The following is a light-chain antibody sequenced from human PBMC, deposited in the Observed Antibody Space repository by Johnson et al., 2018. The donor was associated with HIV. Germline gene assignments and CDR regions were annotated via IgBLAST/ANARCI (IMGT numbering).Light chain of an antibody. V-gene: IGLV1-51*02. CDR3: GTWDSTLSAGVYV. CDR1: DSNIGNNY. J-gene: IGLJ1*01. CDR2: ENN. Sequence: QSVLTQPPSVSAAPGQKVTISCFGSDSNIGNNYVSWYQQLPGTAPKLLIYENNKRPSGIPDRFSGSQSGTSATLGITGLQTGDEADYYCGTWDSTLSAGVYVFGTGTKVTVL.